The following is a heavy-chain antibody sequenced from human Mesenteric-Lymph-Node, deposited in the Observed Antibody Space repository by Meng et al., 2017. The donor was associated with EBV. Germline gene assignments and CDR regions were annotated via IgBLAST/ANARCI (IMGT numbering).Heavy chain of an antibody. V-gene: IGHV1-18*01. CDR2: ISIYRNKT. CDR1: GDSFSNYG. J-gene: IGHJ4*02. Sequence: QVQLVQSGPEVKKPGDPVSVSCKVTGDSFSNYGINWVRQAPGQGLEWMGLISIYRNKTHYAQNLQDRITTTTDKTTSTAYMVVMSLGSDDAAVYFCARVDTSYGSCDNWGQGTLVTVSS. CDR3: ARVDTSYGSCDN. D-gene: IGHD3-10*01.